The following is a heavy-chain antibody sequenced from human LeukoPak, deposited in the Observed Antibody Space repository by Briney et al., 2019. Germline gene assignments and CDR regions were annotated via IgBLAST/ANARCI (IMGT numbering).Heavy chain of an antibody. CDR1: GFTFSDYY. Sequence: GGSLRLSCAASGFTFSDYYMSWIRQAPGKGLEWVSYISSSGSTIYYADSVKGRFTISRDNAKNSLYLQMNSLRAEDTAVYYCARGQFGRGYCSGGSCYSDWFDPWGQGTLVTVSS. J-gene: IGHJ5*02. CDR3: ARGQFGRGYCSGGSCYSDWFDP. CDR2: ISSSGSTI. V-gene: IGHV3-11*01. D-gene: IGHD2-15*01.